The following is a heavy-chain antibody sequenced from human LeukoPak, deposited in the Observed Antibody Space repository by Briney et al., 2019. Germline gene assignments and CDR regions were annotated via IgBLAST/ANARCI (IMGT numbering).Heavy chain of an antibody. CDR1: GFPFSDYV. J-gene: IGHJ4*02. D-gene: IGHD6-19*01. CDR3: AKDRWGAVASFDY. V-gene: IGHV3-30*02. CDR2: IRYDGNNE. Sequence: GGSLRLSCAASGFPFSDYVMHWVRQAPGKGLEWVSVIRYDGNNEYYADSVKGRFTISRDNSKNMLYLQMNSLRTEDTAVYYCAKDRWGAVASFDYRGQGTLVTDSS.